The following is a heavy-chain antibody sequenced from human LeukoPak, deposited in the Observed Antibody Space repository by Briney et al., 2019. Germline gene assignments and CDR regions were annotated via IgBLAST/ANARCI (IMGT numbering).Heavy chain of an antibody. CDR3: ARNRRDSSGYYHRGDAFDI. Sequence: GASVKASCKASGYTFTSYYMHWVRQAPGQGLEWMGIINPSGGSTSYAQKFQGRVTMTRDMSTSTVYMELSSLRSEDTAVYYCARNRRDSSGYYHRGDAFDIWGQGTMVTVSS. CDR1: GYTFTSYY. V-gene: IGHV1-46*01. CDR2: INPSGGST. J-gene: IGHJ3*02. D-gene: IGHD3-22*01.